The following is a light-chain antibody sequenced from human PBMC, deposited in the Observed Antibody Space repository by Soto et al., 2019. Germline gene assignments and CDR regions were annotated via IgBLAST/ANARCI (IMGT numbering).Light chain of an antibody. CDR1: QCISSW. V-gene: IGKV1-5*03. J-gene: IGKJ1*01. CDR2: KAS. CDR3: QQYST. Sequence: DIQMTQSPSTLSASVGDRVTITCRASQCISSWLAWYQQKPGKAPKLLIYKASSLESGFPSRFSGSGSGTEFTLTISRLQPDDFSTYYCQQYSTFGQGTKVEIK.